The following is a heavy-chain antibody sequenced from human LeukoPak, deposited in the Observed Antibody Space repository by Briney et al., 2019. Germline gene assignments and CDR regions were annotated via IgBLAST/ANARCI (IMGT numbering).Heavy chain of an antibody. CDR3: TRRAARWQFDL. CDR1: GFNFDDYA. CDR2: INWMTGNG. J-gene: IGHJ2*01. V-gene: IGHV3-9*01. D-gene: IGHD5-24*01. Sequence: GGSLRLSCAVSGFNFDDYAMHWVRQAPGRGLEWVSGINWMTGNGIYADSVKGRFTISRDNAKNSLYLQMSSLRAEDTALYYCTRRAARWQFDLWGRGTLLTVSS.